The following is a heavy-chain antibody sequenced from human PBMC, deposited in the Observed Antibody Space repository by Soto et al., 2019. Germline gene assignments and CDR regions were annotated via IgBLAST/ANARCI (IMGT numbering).Heavy chain of an antibody. J-gene: IGHJ4*02. Sequence: PSETLSLTCAVYGGSFSGYYCSWIRQPPGKGLEWIGYIYYSGSTNYNPSLKSRVTISVDTSKNQFSLKLSSVTAADTAVYYCAREGITGTTDYFDYWGQGTLATVS. CDR2: IYYSGST. V-gene: IGHV4-59*12. CDR1: GGSFSGYY. D-gene: IGHD1-20*01. CDR3: AREGITGTTDYFDY.